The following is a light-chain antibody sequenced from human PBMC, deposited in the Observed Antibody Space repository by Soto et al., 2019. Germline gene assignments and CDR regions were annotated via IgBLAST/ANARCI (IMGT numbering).Light chain of an antibody. CDR3: QQNYITPLT. J-gene: IGKJ4*01. V-gene: IGKV1-39*01. Sequence: DVQLTQSPSPLSASVGDRVSISCRASRAITNHLNWYQQKPGKAPILLVYAASTLETGVPSRFSGSGSGTHFTLTIDNLQPEDVETYFCQQNYITPLTFGGGTKVDIK. CDR1: RAITNH. CDR2: AAS.